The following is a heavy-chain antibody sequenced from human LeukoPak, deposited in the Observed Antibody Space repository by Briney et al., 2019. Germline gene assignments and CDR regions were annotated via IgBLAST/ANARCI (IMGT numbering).Heavy chain of an antibody. CDR3: ARDGDQTGYFAY. D-gene: IGHD7-27*01. J-gene: IGHJ4*02. CDR2: IYTSGST. V-gene: IGHV4-4*07. CDR1: GGSISSYY. Sequence: SETLSLTCTVSGGSISSYYWSWIRQPAGKGLEWIGSIYTSGSTNYNSSLKSRVTMSVDTSKNQFSLKLSSVTAADTAVYYCARDGDQTGYFAYWGQGTLVTVSS.